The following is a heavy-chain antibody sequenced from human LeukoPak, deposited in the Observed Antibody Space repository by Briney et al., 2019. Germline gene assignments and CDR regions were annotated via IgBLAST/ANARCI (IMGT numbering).Heavy chain of an antibody. V-gene: IGHV1-2*02. CDR3: ARVRFGELSLGIWFDP. CDR1: GYTFTGYY. D-gene: IGHD3-10*01. Sequence: GASVKVSCKASGYTFTGYYMHWVRQAPGQGLEWMGWINPNSGGTNYAQKFQGRVTMTRDTSISTAYMELSRLRSDDTAVYYCARVRFGELSLGIWFDPWGQGTLVTVSS. CDR2: INPNSGGT. J-gene: IGHJ5*02.